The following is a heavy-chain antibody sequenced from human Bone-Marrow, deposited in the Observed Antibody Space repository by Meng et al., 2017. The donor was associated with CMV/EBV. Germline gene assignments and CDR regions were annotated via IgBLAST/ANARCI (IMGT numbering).Heavy chain of an antibody. D-gene: IGHD3-22*01. CDR2: IGTAGDT. CDR1: GFTFSSYD. CDR3: AGARSGWGAFDI. V-gene: IGHV3-13*01. J-gene: IGHJ3*02. Sequence: ESLKISCAASGFTFSSYDMHWVRQATGKGLEWVSAIGTAGDTYYPGSVKGRFTISRENAKNSLYLQMNSLRAGDTAVYYCAGARSGWGAFDIWGQGTMVTVSS.